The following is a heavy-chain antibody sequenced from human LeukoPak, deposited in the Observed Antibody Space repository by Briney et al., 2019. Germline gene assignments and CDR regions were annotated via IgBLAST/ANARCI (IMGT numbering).Heavy chain of an antibody. CDR1: GFTFSSYG. J-gene: IGHJ4*02. CDR3: EKDRETTSSGTFDY. D-gene: IGHD1-1*01. V-gene: IGHV3-30*18. CDR2: IAEDGSNE. Sequence: QTGGSLRLSCAASGFTFSSYGMHCVRQAPGKGLEWVAFIAEDGSNEKYTDSAKGRFTTSRDNSNNTLYLRMNSLRAEDTGVYYCEKDRETTSSGTFDYWGQGTLVTVSS.